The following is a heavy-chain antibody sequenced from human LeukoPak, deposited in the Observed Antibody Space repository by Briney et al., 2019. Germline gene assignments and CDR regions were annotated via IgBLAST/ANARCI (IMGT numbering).Heavy chain of an antibody. J-gene: IGHJ5*02. V-gene: IGHV3-30*02. CDR3: AKLSSYSSSWYRWFDP. D-gene: IGHD6-13*01. CDR2: IRYDGSNK. Sequence: GGSLRLSCAASGFTFSSYGMHWVRQAPGKGLEWVAFIRYDGSNKYYADSVKGRFTISRDNSKNTLYLRMNSLRAEDTAVYYCAKLSSYSSSWYRWFDPWGQGTLVTVSS. CDR1: GFTFSSYG.